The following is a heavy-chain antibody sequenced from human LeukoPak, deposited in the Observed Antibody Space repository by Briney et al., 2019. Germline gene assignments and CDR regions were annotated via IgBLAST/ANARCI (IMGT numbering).Heavy chain of an antibody. V-gene: IGHV4-61*02. Sequence: SETLSLTCTVSGGSISSGSYYWSWIRQPAGKGLEWIGRIYTSGSTNYNPSLKSRVTISVDTSKNQFSLRLSSVTAADTAVYYCARGYILRFLEAWFDPWGQGTLVTVSS. CDR2: IYTSGST. CDR3: ARGYILRFLEAWFDP. J-gene: IGHJ5*02. D-gene: IGHD3-3*01. CDR1: GGSISSGSYY.